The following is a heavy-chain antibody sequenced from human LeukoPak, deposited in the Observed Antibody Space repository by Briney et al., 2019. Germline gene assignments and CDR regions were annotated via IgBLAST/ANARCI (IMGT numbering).Heavy chain of an antibody. CDR3: ARGYSDSSGYYPHPLDAFDI. J-gene: IGHJ3*02. V-gene: IGHV3-21*01. D-gene: IGHD3-22*01. CDR1: GFTFSSYS. CDR2: ISSSSSYI. Sequence: GGSLRLSCAASGFTFSSYSMNWVRQAPGKGLEWVSSISSSSSYIYYADSVKGRFTISRDNAKNSLYLQMNSLRAEDTAVYYCARGYSDSSGYYPHPLDAFDIWGQGTMVTVSS.